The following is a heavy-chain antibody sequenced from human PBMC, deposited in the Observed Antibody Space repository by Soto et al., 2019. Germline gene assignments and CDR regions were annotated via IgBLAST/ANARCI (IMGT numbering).Heavy chain of an antibody. CDR3: ASVVGATVDF. Sequence: QVQLQESGPGLVKPSQTLSLTCTVSGGSISSGGDYWSWIRQHPGKGLEWLGYIYYSGSTYCNPSLNSRVTISVDTSKNHFSLNLSSAAAADTAGYYGASVVGATVDFWGQGTLVTVSS. D-gene: IGHD1-26*01. CDR1: GGSISSGGDY. J-gene: IGHJ4*02. V-gene: IGHV4-31*03. CDR2: IYYSGST.